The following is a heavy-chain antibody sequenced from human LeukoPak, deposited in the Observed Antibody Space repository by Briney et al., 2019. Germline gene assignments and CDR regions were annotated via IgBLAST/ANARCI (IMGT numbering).Heavy chain of an antibody. J-gene: IGHJ5*02. V-gene: IGHV4-61*08. CDR3: ARKTTYNWFDP. D-gene: IGHD1-1*01. CDR2: VYYTGST. CDR1: AGSVTNGDYY. Sequence: SETLSLTCTVSAGSVTNGDYYWSWLRQPPGKALEWIGFVYYTGSTYYTPSLEGRATISVDTSKNQFSVKLSSVAAADTAVYYCARKTTYNWFDPWGQGTLVTVSS.